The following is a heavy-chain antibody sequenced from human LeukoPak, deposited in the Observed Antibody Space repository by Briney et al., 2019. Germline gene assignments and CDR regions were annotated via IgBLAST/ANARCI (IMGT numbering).Heavy chain of an antibody. CDR1: GFTFSSNW. J-gene: IGHJ5*02. D-gene: IGHD6-13*01. CDR2: INSDGSST. CDR3: ARDPASEGIRFDP. Sequence: GGSLRLSCAASGFTFSSNWMYWVRQAPGKGLVWVSRINSDGSSTSYADSVKGRFTISRDNAKNTLYLQMNSLRAEDTAVYYCARDPASEGIRFDPWGQGTLVTVSS. V-gene: IGHV3-74*01.